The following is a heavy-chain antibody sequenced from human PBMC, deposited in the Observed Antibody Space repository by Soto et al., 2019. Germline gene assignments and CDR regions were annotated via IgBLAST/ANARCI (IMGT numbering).Heavy chain of an antibody. V-gene: IGHV3-30*18. CDR3: AKEHSIAARQDHFYTMDV. CDR2: ISYDGSDK. J-gene: IGHJ6*02. CDR1: GFTLRSNG. D-gene: IGHD6-6*01. Sequence: PGGSLRLSCAASGFTLRSNGMHWVRQAPGKGLEWVAVISYDGSDKSYADSVKGRFTVSRDNSENTLYLQMNSLRGEDTAMYYCAKEHSIAARQDHFYTMDVWGQGTTVPVSS.